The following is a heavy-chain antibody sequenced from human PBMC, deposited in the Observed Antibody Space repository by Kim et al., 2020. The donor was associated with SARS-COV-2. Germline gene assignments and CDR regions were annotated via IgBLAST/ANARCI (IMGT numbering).Heavy chain of an antibody. V-gene: IGHV1-69*13. CDR3: ARDVGATTNYFDY. CDR2: IIPIFGTA. CDR1: GGTFSSYA. J-gene: IGHJ4*02. Sequence: SVKVSCKASGGTFSSYAISWVRQAPGQGLEWMGGIIPIFGTANYAQKFQGRVTITADASTSTAYMELSSLRSEDTAVYYCARDVGATTNYFDYWGQGTLVTVSS. D-gene: IGHD1-26*01.